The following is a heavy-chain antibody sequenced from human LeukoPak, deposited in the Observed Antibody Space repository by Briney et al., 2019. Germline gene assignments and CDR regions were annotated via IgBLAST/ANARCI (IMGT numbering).Heavy chain of an antibody. J-gene: IGHJ6*02. D-gene: IGHD1-26*01. CDR3: ARAAAIVGATQYYCYYGMDV. V-gene: IGHV1-69*13. CDR2: ITPIFGTA. CDR1: GGTFSSYA. Sequence: ASVKVSCKASGGTFSSYAISWVRQAPGQGLEWMGGITPIFGTANYAQKFQGRVTITADESTSTACMELSSLRSEDTAVYYCARAAAIVGATQYYCYYGMDVWGQGTTVTVSS.